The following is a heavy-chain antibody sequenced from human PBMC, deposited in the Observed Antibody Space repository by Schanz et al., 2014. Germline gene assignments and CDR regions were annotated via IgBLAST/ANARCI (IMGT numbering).Heavy chain of an antibody. CDR3: ARDTTWRLDL. CDR2: VFPNGVT. J-gene: IGHJ2*01. D-gene: IGHD1-1*01. Sequence: QVQLQESGPGLLKPSQTLSLTCTVSGGSIRSGTYYWSWIRRPAGKALEWVGRVFPNGVTNYNPSLKGRVTVSRDTCKNQFSLTLTSLTAADTAVYYCARDTTWRLDLWGRGTLVTVSS. CDR1: GGSIRSGTYY. V-gene: IGHV4-61*02.